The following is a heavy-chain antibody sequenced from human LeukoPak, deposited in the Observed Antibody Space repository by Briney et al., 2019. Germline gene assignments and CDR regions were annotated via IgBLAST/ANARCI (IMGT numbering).Heavy chain of an antibody. V-gene: IGHV4-59*08. D-gene: IGHD3-10*01. CDR1: GGSINSYY. CDR3: ARRVGNYFDY. Sequence: SETLSLTCTVSGGSINSYYWSWIRQPPGKGLEWIGYIHYSGTTNYNPSLKSRVTISVDTSKNQFSLKLSSVTAADTAVYYCARRVGNYFDYWGQGTLVTVSS. CDR2: IHYSGTT. J-gene: IGHJ4*02.